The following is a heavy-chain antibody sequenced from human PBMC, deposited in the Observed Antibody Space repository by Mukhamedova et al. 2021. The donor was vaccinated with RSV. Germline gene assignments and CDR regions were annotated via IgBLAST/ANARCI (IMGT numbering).Heavy chain of an antibody. V-gene: IGHV3-73*01. D-gene: IGHD3-22*01. Sequence: AYAASVKGRYTISRDDSKNTAYLQMNSLKTEDTAVYYCTRHVSGYDSSGSYFDYWGQGNLVTVSS. CDR3: TRHVSGYDSSGSYFDY. J-gene: IGHJ4*02.